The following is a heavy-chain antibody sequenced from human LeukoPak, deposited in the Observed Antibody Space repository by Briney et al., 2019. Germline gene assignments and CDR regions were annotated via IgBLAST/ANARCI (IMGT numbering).Heavy chain of an antibody. CDR2: INHNGETI. V-gene: IGHV3-48*02. CDR3: ARDYDWAFDL. Sequence: GGSQRLSCAASGFTFGQHVFSWVRQAPGKGMEWVSYINHNGETIFYPDFLKGRFTISRDNARNSLYLQMNSLRDEDTAMYYCARDYDWAFDLWGQGTLVTVSS. J-gene: IGHJ4*02. CDR1: GFTFGQHV. D-gene: IGHD3-9*01.